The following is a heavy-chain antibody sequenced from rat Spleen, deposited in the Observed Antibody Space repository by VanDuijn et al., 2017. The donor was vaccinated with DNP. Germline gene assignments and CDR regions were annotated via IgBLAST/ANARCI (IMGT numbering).Heavy chain of an antibody. D-gene: IGHD1-11*01. CDR3: ATGFYGGYEDWFAY. V-gene: IGHV3-1*01. CDR2: ISSSGSA. CDR1: GYSITGNY. J-gene: IGHJ3*01. Sequence: EVQLQESGPGLVKPSQSLSLTCSVTGYSITGNYWGWIRKFPGNKMEWIGHISSSGSATYNPSLKSRFSITRDTSKNKIFLQLNSLTTEDTGTDYWATGFYGGYEDWFAYWGQGTLVTVSS.